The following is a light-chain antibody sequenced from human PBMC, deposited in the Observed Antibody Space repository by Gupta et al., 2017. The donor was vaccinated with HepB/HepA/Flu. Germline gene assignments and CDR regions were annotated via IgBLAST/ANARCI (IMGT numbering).Light chain of an antibody. CDR3: SSYTSSSTLV. CDR2: DVS. V-gene: IGLV2-14*01. CDR1: SSDVGGYNY. Sequence: SALTQPASVSGSPGPSITISCTGTSSDVGGYNYVSWYQQHPGKAPKLMIYDVSNRPSGVSNRVSGSKSGNSASLTSSGRQAEDEAYYYCSSYTSSSTLVFGGGTKLTVL. J-gene: IGLJ3*02.